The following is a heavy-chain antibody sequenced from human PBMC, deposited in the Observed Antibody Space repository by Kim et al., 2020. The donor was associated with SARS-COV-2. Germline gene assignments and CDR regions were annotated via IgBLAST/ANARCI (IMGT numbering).Heavy chain of an antibody. D-gene: IGHD3-3*01. J-gene: IGHJ5*02. CDR2: IGTAGDT. Sequence: GGSLRLSCAASGFTFSSYDMHWVRQATGKGLEWVSAIGTAGDTYYPGSVKGRFTISRENAKNSLYLQMNSLRAGDTAVYYCARGRWCYVFWGGYKGGEYCLDPWGQGTLVTVSS. V-gene: IGHV3-13*01. CDR1: GFTFSSYD. CDR3: ARGRWCYVFWGGYKGGEYCLDP.